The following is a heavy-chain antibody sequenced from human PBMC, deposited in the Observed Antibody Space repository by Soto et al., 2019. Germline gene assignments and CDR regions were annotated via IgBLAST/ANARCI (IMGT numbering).Heavy chain of an antibody. D-gene: IGHD3-3*01. V-gene: IGHV3-66*01. CDR2: IYSGGTQ. CDR3: ARDGRFLHY. J-gene: IGHJ4*02. Sequence: GGSLRLACAASGFTVSSNYITWIRQAPGKGLEWLSVIYSGGTQYYADSVKSSFIISRDDPKNTLYLQMNSLTAEHLAVYYCARDGRFLHYWGQGPLVTLSS. CDR1: GFTVSSNY.